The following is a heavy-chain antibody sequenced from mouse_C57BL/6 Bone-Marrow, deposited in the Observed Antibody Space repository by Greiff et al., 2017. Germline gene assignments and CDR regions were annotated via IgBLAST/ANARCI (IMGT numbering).Heavy chain of an antibody. J-gene: IGHJ4*01. CDR2: ILPGSGST. Sequence: HVQLQASGAELMKPGASVKLSCKATGYTFTGYWIEWVKQRPGHGLEWIGEILPGSGSTNYNEKFKGKATFTSDTSSNTAYMQLISLTTEDSAIYYCSSSYYYGSSLYSMDYWGQGTSVTVSS. CDR1: GYTFTGYW. D-gene: IGHD1-1*01. CDR3: SSSYYYGSSLYSMDY. V-gene: IGHV1-9*01.